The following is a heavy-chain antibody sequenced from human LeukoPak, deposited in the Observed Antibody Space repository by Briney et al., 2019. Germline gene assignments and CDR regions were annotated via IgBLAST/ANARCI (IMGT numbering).Heavy chain of an antibody. CDR1: GFTFSSYA. Sequence: PGGSLRLSCAASGFTFSSYAMHWVRQAPGKGLEWVAVISYDGSNKYYADSVKGRFTISRGNSENTLYLQMSSLRAEDTAVYYCAKDGYYYDSSASHPWGQGTLVTVSS. D-gene: IGHD3-22*01. J-gene: IGHJ5*02. CDR3: AKDGYYYDSSASHP. V-gene: IGHV3-30-3*01. CDR2: ISYDGSNK.